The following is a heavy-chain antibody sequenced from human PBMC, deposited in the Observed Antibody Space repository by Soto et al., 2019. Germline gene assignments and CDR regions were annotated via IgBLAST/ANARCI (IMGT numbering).Heavy chain of an antibody. CDR3: ARDEGSSWDPHAEYFQH. Sequence: ASVKVSCKASGYTFTSYGISWVRQAPGQGLEWMGWISAYNGNTNYAQKLQGRVTMTTDTSTSTAYMELRSLRSDDTAMYYCARDEGSSWDPHAEYFQHWGQGTLVTVSS. CDR1: GYTFTSYG. D-gene: IGHD6-13*01. J-gene: IGHJ1*01. V-gene: IGHV1-18*01. CDR2: ISAYNGNT.